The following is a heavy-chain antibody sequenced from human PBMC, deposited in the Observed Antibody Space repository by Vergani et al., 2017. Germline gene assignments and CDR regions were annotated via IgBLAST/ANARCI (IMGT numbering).Heavy chain of an antibody. Sequence: QVQLVESGGGVVQPGRSLRLSCAASGFTFSSYGMHWVRQAPGKGLEWVAVIWYDGSNKYYADSVKGRFTISRDNSKNTLYLQMKSLRAEDTAVYYCAKAYSSGWYYFDYWGQGTLVTVSS. CDR3: AKAYSSGWYYFDY. CDR2: IWYDGSNK. CDR1: GFTFSSYG. D-gene: IGHD6-19*01. J-gene: IGHJ4*02. V-gene: IGHV3-33*06.